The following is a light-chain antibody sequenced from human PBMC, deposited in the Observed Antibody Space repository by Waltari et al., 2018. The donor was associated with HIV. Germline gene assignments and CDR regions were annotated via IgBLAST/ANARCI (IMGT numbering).Light chain of an antibody. CDR3: QSYDNSLNAWV. CDR2: DNN. CDR1: SSNIGADNN. J-gene: IGLJ2*01. V-gene: IGLV1-40*01. Sequence: QSVLTQPPSVSGAPGQRVPISCAGSSSNIGADNNVPWYQLLPGAAPKVLIYDNNNRPSGVPDRFSGSKSGTSASLAVSGLQADDETDYYCQSYDNSLNAWVFGGGTKLTVL.